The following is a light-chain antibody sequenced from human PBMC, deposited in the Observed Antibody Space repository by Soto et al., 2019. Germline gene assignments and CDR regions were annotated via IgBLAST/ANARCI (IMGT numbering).Light chain of an antibody. CDR1: QSISDW. CDR2: RAS. V-gene: IGKV1-5*03. Sequence: DIQMTQSPSTLSASVGDRVTITCRASQSISDWLAWYQQKPGEAPRLLIYRASTLQGGVSSRFRGSGSGTEFTLTISDLQPDDFATYYCQQYHIYSWTFGQGTTVGIK. J-gene: IGKJ1*01. CDR3: QQYHIYSWT.